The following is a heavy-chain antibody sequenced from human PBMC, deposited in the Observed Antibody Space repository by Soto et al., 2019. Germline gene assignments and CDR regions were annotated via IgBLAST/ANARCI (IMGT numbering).Heavy chain of an antibody. D-gene: IGHD6-13*01. V-gene: IGHV3-15*01. Sequence: GGTLRLSCAASGFTFSNDWLSWCSQAPEKGLEWVGRIKSRDDGGTTNYATTVKGRFIISRDDSKNTLYLQLNIRKPEDTAVYYWTTDIVAAATVYDHRGQGTLVTVSS. J-gene: IGHJ5*02. CDR3: TTDIVAAATVYDH. CDR2: IKSRDDGGTT. CDR1: GFTFSNDW.